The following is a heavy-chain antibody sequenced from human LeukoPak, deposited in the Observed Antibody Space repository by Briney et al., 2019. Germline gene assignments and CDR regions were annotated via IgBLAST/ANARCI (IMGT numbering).Heavy chain of an antibody. CDR2: ISYDGSNK. J-gene: IGHJ5*02. CDR1: GFTFSSYA. V-gene: IGHV3-30-3*01. Sequence: GGSLRLSCAASGFTFSSYAMHWVRQAPGKGLEWVAVISYDGSNKYYAGSVKGRFTISRDNSKNTLYLQMNSLRAEDTAVYYCARDLGYGFYCSSTSCYRGDNWFDPWGQGTLVTVSS. D-gene: IGHD2-2*02. CDR3: ARDLGYGFYCSSTSCYRGDNWFDP.